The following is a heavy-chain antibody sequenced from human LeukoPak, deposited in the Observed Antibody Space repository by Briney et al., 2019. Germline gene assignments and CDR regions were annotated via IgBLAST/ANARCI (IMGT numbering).Heavy chain of an antibody. Sequence: PSETLSLTCTVSGGSISSYYWSWIRQPPGKGLEWIGYIYYSGSTNYNPSLKSRVTISVDTSKNQFSLKLSSVTAADTAVYYCARHWEDIVVVPAAIGGWFDPWGQGTLVTVSS. D-gene: IGHD2-2*02. CDR3: ARHWEDIVVVPAAIGGWFDP. V-gene: IGHV4-59*08. CDR2: IYYSGST. J-gene: IGHJ5*02. CDR1: GGSISSYY.